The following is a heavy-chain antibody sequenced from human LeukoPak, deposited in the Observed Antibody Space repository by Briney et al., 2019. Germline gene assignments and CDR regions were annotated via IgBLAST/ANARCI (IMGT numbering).Heavy chain of an antibody. CDR1: GFTFMHYA. CDR2: ISYDGFNQ. V-gene: IGHV3-30*04. Sequence: PGGSLRLSCATSGFTFMHYAMHSVRQAPGKGLEWVTVISYDGFNQYYTDSVKGRFTISRDNFKNTLYLQMNSLTFEDTAVYYCATAPYYGSGSYNGEDYWGQGTLVTVSS. CDR3: ATAPYYGSGSYNGEDY. D-gene: IGHD3-10*01. J-gene: IGHJ4*02.